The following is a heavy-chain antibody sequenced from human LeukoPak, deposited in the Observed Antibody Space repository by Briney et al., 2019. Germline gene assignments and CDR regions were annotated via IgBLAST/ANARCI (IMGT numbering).Heavy chain of an antibody. CDR3: ATDSRGYHYPYY. Sequence: SETLSLTCTVSGGSISSYYWSWIRQPPGKGLEWIGYIHDSGRTNYNPSLKSRVTIPADTSTHQFSLRLSSVTAADTAVYYCATDSRGYHYPYYWGQGTLVTVSS. CDR1: GGSISSYY. D-gene: IGHD3-22*01. V-gene: IGHV4-59*08. J-gene: IGHJ4*02. CDR2: IHDSGRT.